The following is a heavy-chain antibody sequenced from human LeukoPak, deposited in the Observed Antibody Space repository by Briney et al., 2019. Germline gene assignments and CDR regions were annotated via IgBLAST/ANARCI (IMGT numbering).Heavy chain of an antibody. V-gene: IGHV3-23*01. J-gene: IGHJ5*02. CDR1: EFTFSNYA. CDR3: AKGSGINHYHWIDP. D-gene: IGHD1-14*01. Sequence: GGSLRLSCAASEFTFSNYAMSWVRQAPGKGLGWVSGISGGCGSTYYADAVKGRFPISRDNSKNTLYLQMDSLRPDDTAVYYCAKGSGINHYHWIDPWGQGTLVIVSS. CDR2: ISGGCGST.